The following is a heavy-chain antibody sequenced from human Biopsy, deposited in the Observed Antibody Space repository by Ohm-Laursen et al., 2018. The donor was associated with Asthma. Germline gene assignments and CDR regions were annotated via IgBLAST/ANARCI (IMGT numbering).Heavy chain of an antibody. CDR3: ALKYRNAVFPEYGMDV. Sequence: RSLRLSCAAPGFTFSNYGMHWVRQAPGKGLEWVAVISFDGSNKDYADSVKGRFTISRDNSKNTLHLEMNSLRVEDTAVYYCALKYRNAVFPEYGMDVWGQGTTVTVSS. D-gene: IGHD4-11*01. CDR1: GFTFSNYG. V-gene: IGHV3-30*03. CDR2: ISFDGSNK. J-gene: IGHJ6*02.